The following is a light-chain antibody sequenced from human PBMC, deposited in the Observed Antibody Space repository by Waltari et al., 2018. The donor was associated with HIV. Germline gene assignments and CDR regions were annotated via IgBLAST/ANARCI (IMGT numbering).Light chain of an antibody. CDR1: SSNIGRNT. CDR2: SNN. CDR3: AAWDDSLSAWV. Sequence: QSVLTQPPSASGTPGQRVTISCSGSSSNIGRNTVNWFQQLPGTAPNPLIYSNNQRPSGGPDRLAGSKSDTSASLAISGLQSEDEADYYCAAWDDSLSAWVFGGGTKLAVL. V-gene: IGLV1-44*01. J-gene: IGLJ3*02.